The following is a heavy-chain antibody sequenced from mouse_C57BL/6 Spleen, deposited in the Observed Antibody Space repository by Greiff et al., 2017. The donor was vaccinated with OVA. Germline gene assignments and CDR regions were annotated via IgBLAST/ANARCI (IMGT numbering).Heavy chain of an antibody. CDR3: AREDYGSSYVPAWFAY. J-gene: IGHJ3*01. CDR1: GFNIKDYY. CDR2: IDPEDGET. V-gene: IGHV14-2*01. D-gene: IGHD1-1*01. Sequence: EVKLVESGAELVKPGASVKLSCTASGFNIKDYYMHWVKQRTEQGLEWIGRIDPEDGETKYAPKFQGKATITADTSSNTAYLQLSSLTSEDTAVYYCAREDYGSSYVPAWFAYWGQGTLVTVSA.